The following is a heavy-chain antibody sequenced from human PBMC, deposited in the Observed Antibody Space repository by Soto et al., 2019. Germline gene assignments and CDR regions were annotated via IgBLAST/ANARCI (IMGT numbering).Heavy chain of an antibody. V-gene: IGHV3-23*01. J-gene: IGHJ4*02. D-gene: IGHD5-18*01. CDR3: ARSTAMVTLPVGY. CDR2: ISGSGGNT. Sequence: PGGSLRLSCAASGVTFSSYAMSWVRQAPGKGLEWVSAISGSGGNTYYADSVKGRFTISRDNSKNTPYLQMNSLRAEDTAVYYCARSTAMVTLPVGYWGQGTLVTV. CDR1: GVTFSSYA.